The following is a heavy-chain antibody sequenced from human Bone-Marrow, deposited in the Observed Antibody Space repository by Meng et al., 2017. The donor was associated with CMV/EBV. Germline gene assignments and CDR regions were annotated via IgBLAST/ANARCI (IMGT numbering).Heavy chain of an antibody. CDR1: GFSFSSYS. CDR3: ARICVTGAACYHFDY. J-gene: IGHJ4*02. V-gene: IGHV3-7*01. Sequence: GGSLRLSCAASGFSFSSYSMNWVRQAPGKGLEWVANIKQDGSEKQYVDSVKGRFTVSRDNAKNSLDLQMNSLRVDDTAVYYCARICVTGAACYHFDYWGQGTLVTVSS. D-gene: IGHD1-14*01. CDR2: IKQDGSEK.